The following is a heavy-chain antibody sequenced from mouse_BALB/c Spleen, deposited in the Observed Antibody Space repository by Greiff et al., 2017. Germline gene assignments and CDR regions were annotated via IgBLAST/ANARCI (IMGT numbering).Heavy chain of an antibody. V-gene: IGHV1-14*01. D-gene: IGHD3-2*01. CDR1: GYTFTSYV. CDR3: ARRDSTGDDGFDY. Sequence: EVQLQQSGPELVKPGASVKMSCKASGYTFTSYVMHWVKQKPGQGLEWIGYINPYNDGTKYNEKFKGKATLTSDKSSSTAYLELRSLTSEDSAVFYCARRDSTGDDGFDYWGQGTPVTVSA. J-gene: IGHJ4*01. CDR2: INPYNDGT.